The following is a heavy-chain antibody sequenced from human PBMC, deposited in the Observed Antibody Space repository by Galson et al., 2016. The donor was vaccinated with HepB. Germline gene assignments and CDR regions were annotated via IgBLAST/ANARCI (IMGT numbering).Heavy chain of an antibody. J-gene: IGHJ5*02. V-gene: IGHV3-23*01. CDR2: ISTSGVNT. CDR3: AKASGSSTSNWFDP. D-gene: IGHD6-13*01. CDR1: GFTFNNYA. Sequence: SLRLSCAASGFTFNNYAMSWVRQAPGKGLEWVSGISTSGVNTYHADSVKGRFTISRDNSKNTLFLQMHSLRAEDTALYYCAKASGSSTSNWFDPWAREPWSPSPQ.